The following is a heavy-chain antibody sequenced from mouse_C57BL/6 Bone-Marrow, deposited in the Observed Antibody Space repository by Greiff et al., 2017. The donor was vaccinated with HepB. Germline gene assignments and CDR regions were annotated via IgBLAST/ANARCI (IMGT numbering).Heavy chain of an antibody. D-gene: IGHD1-1*01. Sequence: EVQLQESGTVLARPGASVKMSCKTSGYTFTSYWMHWVKQRPGQGLEWIGAIYPGNSDTSYNQKFKGKAKLTAVTSASTAYMELSSLTNEDSAVYYCTRSVHYYGSSSWYFDVWGTGTTVTVSS. CDR1: GYTFTSYW. J-gene: IGHJ1*03. V-gene: IGHV1-5*01. CDR2: IYPGNSDT. CDR3: TRSVHYYGSSSWYFDV.